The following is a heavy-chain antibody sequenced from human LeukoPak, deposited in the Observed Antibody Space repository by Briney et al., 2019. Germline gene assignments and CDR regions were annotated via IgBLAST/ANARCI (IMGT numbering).Heavy chain of an antibody. CDR2: IYYSGST. CDR1: GGSISNYY. J-gene: IGHJ4*02. CDR3: ARQSTHFLYGSGSYYTKHWKRFDY. V-gene: IGHV4-59*01. Sequence: ASETLSLTCTVSGGSISNYYWNWIRQPPGKGLEWIGYIYYSGSTNYNPSLKSRVTISVDTSKNQFSLKLSSVTAADAAVYYCARQSTHFLYGSGSYYTKHWKRFDYWGQGTLVTVSS. D-gene: IGHD3-10*01.